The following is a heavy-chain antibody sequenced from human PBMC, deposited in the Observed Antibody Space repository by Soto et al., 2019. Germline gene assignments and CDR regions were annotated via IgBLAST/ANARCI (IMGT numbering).Heavy chain of an antibody. CDR3: ARGAIAVAGAVDY. CDR1: GGSISSYY. V-gene: IGHV4-59*01. J-gene: IGHJ4*02. CDR2: IYYSGST. Sequence: QVQLQESGPGLVKPSETLSLTCTVSGGSISSYYWSWIRQPPGKGLEWIGYIYYSGSTNYNPSLKSRVTISVDTSKNQFSLTLSSVTAADTAVYYCARGAIAVAGAVDYWGQGTLVTVSS. D-gene: IGHD6-19*01.